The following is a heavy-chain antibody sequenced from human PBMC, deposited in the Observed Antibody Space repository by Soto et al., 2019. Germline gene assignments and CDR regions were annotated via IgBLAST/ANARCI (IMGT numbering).Heavy chain of an antibody. J-gene: IGHJ4*02. CDR2: IKSKTDGGTT. D-gene: IGHD6-19*01. V-gene: IGHV3-15*07. Sequence: EVQLVESGGGLVKPGTSLRLSCAASGFTFSNAWMNWVRQAPGKGLEWVGRIKSKTDGGTTDYAAPVKGRFTISRDDSKNTLYLQMNSLKTEDTGVYYCTTDLGYNSGWYWGDYWGQGTLVTVSS. CDR3: TTDLGYNSGWYWGDY. CDR1: GFTFSNAW.